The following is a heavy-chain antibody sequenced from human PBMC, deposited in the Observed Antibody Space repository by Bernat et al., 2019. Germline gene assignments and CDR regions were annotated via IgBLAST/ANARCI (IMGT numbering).Heavy chain of an antibody. D-gene: IGHD1-26*01. V-gene: IGHV1-18*04. CDR3: ARDRLVGGPPGRIAFDI. CDR1: GYTFTSYG. CDR2: ISAYNGNT. J-gene: IGHJ3*02. Sequence: QVQLVQSGAEVKKPGASVKVSCKASGYTFTSYGISWLRQAPGQGLEWMGWISAYNGNTNYAQKLQGRVTMTTDTSTSTAYMEMRSMRSDDTAVYYCARDRLVGGPPGRIAFDIWGQGTMVTVSS.